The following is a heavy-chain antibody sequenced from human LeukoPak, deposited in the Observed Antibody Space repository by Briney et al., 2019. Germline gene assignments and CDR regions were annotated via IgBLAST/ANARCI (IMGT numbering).Heavy chain of an antibody. Sequence: PGGSLRLSCAASGFTFSSYTMSWVRQAPGKGLEWVSAISGSGGSTYYADSVKGRFTISRDNSKNTLYLQMNSLRAEDTAVYYCARGRYDSSGYYYDYWGQGTLVTVSS. CDR2: ISGSGGST. V-gene: IGHV3-23*01. CDR1: GFTFSSYT. CDR3: ARGRYDSSGYYYDY. J-gene: IGHJ4*02. D-gene: IGHD3-22*01.